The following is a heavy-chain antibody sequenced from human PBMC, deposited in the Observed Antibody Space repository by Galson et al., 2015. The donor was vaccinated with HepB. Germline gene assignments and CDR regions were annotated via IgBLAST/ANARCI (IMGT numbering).Heavy chain of an antibody. D-gene: IGHD3-22*01. CDR2: INPNSGGT. V-gene: IGHV1-2*04. J-gene: IGHJ6*02. CDR3: ARDYYDSSGYYYYYYGMDV. Sequence: SVKVSCKASGYTFTGYYMHWVRQAPGQGLEWMGWINPNSGGTNYAQKFQGWVTMTRDTSISTAYMELSRLRSDDTAVYYCARDYYDSSGYYYYYYGMDVWGQGTTVTVSS. CDR1: GYTFTGYY.